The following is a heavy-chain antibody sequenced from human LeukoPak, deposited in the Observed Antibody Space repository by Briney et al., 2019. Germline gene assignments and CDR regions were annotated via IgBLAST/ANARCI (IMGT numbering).Heavy chain of an antibody. V-gene: IGHV1-18*01. CDR1: GYTFTSYG. D-gene: IGHD3-9*01. CDR3: ARQSLYYDILTGYYNPYYFDY. CDR2: ISAYNGNT. J-gene: IGHJ4*02. Sequence: ASVKVSCKASGYTFTSYGISWVRQAPGHGLEWLGRISAYNGNTNYAQKLQGRVTMTTDTSTSTAYMELRSLRSDDTAVYYCARQSLYYDILTGYYNPYYFDYWGQGTLVTVSS.